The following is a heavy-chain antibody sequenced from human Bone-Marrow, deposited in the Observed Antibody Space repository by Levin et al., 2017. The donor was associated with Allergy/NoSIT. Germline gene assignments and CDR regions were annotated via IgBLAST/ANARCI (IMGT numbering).Heavy chain of an antibody. V-gene: IGHV1-46*01. CDR3: ERYSERETAYDY. CDR1: GYIFTNYH. Sequence: VASVKVSCRASGYIFTNYHIQWVRQDPGQGLEWMGIINPSGGTTSYAQKVQGRVTMTRDTSTSTVYMELSSLRSEDTAIYYCERYSERETAYDYWGQGTLVTVSS. J-gene: IGHJ4*02. CDR2: INPSGGTT. D-gene: IGHD5-18*01.